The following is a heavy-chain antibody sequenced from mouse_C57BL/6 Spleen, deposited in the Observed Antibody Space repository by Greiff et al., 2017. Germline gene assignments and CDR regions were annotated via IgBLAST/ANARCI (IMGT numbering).Heavy chain of an antibody. V-gene: IGHV1-50*01. J-gene: IGHJ1*03. CDR3: ARAGCDLDFDG. Sequence: QVQLQQPGAELVKPGASVKLSCKASGYTFTSYWMQWVKQRPGQGLEWIGEIDPSDSYTNYNQKFKGKATLTVDKSSSTAYMQLSSLTSEDSAVYYCARAGCDLDFDGWGTGTTVTVSS. CDR2: IDPSDSYT. CDR1: GYTFTSYW. D-gene: IGHD2-13*01.